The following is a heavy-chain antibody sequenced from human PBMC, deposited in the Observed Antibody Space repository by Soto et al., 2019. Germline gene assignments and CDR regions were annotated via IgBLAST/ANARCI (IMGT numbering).Heavy chain of an antibody. D-gene: IGHD3-10*01. Sequence: QVHLVESGRGVVQPGGSLTLSCSVSDFAFRLHGIHWVRHTPGKGLEWVAMIWHDGTRKYFRDSVRGRFTISRDSAKNKVYLQMNNLRGDDSALYFCARDRSSSYSYAMDLWGQGTTVTDSS. V-gene: IGHV3-33*01. J-gene: IGHJ6*02. CDR1: DFAFRLHG. CDR3: ARDRSSSYSYAMDL. CDR2: IWHDGTRK.